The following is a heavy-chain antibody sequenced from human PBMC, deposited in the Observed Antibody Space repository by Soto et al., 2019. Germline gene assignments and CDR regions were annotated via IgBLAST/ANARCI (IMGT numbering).Heavy chain of an antibody. D-gene: IGHD3-22*01. CDR1: GGTFSSYA. Sequence: ASVKVSCKASGGTFSSYAISWVRQAPGQGLEWMGGIIPIFGTANYEQKFQGRVTITADESTSTAYMELSSLSSEDTAVYYCATPRSGYPLDYYYGMDVWGQGTTVTVSS. J-gene: IGHJ6*02. CDR2: IIPIFGTA. CDR3: ATPRSGYPLDYYYGMDV. V-gene: IGHV1-69*13.